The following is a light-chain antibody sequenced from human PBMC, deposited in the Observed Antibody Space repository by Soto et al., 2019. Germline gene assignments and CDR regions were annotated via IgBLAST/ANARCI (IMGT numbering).Light chain of an antibody. J-gene: IGKJ1*01. CDR2: ATS. CDR3: QKCNSAPWT. CDR1: QGISSY. Sequence: DIQMTQSPSSLSASVGDRVTITCRASQGISSYLAWYQQKPGKVPKLLIYATSILQSGVPSRFSGSGSGTDFTLTISSLQTEDVATYYCQKCNSAPWTFGQGTKVEIK. V-gene: IGKV1-27*01.